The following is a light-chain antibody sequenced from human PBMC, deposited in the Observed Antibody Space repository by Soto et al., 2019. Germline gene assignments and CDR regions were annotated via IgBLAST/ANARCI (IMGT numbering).Light chain of an antibody. V-gene: IGKV1-39*01. CDR3: QQTYTFPWT. J-gene: IGKJ1*01. Sequence: DIRMTQSPSSLSASVGDTVTITCRASQGISAYLRWFQHKPGEAPKLIIYTASSLQGGVPLRFSGAGSRTDFSLTISGLQPEDSTNYYCQQTYTFPWTFGQGTRV. CDR2: TAS. CDR1: QGISAY.